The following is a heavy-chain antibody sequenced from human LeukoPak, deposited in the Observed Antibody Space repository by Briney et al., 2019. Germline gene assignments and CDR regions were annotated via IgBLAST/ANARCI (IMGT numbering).Heavy chain of an antibody. V-gene: IGHV3-30*01. CDR3: AREMAVADSFDY. D-gene: IGHD6-19*01. CDR2: ISYDGSNK. CDR1: GFTFSSYA. Sequence: GRSLRLSCAASGFTFSSYAMHWVRQAPGKGLEWVAVISYDGSNKYYADSVKGRFTISRDNSKNTLYLQMNSLRAEDTAVYYCAREMAVADSFDYWGQGTLVTVSS. J-gene: IGHJ4*02.